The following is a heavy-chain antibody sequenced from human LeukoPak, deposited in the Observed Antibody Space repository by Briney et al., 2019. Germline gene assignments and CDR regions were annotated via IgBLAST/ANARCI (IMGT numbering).Heavy chain of an antibody. CDR3: ARDYGSGSYYLGY. CDR1: GNSISSGDNY. CDR2: IYTSGST. Sequence: PSETLSLTCTVSGNSISSGDNYWSWIRQPAGKGLGWIGRIYTSGSTNYNPSLKSRVTISVDTSKNQFSLKLSSVTAADTAVYYCARDYGSGSYYLGYWGQGTLVTVSS. D-gene: IGHD3-10*01. J-gene: IGHJ4*02. V-gene: IGHV4-61*02.